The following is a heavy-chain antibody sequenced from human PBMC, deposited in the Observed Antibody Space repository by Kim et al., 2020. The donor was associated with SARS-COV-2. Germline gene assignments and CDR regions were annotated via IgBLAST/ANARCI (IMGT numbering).Heavy chain of an antibody. D-gene: IGHD3-3*01. CDR1: GYTFTSYA. CDR2: INAGNVNT. J-gene: IGHJ5*02. CDR3: ARSSSGSYYDFWSGSVRFDP. Sequence: ASVKVSCKASGYTFTSYAMHWVRQAPGQRLEWMGWINAGNVNTKYSQKFQGRVTITRDTSASTAYMELSSLRSEDTAVYYCARSSSGSYYDFWSGSVRFDPWGQGTLVTVSS. V-gene: IGHV1-3*01.